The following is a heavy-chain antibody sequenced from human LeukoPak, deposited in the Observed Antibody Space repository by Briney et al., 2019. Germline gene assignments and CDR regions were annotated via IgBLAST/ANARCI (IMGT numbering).Heavy chain of an antibody. D-gene: IGHD3-10*01. CDR3: ARELISMVRGNTNLYYYYYYMDV. V-gene: IGHV4-61*02. Sequence: PSETLSLTCTVSDDSISSNNFYWSWIRQPAGTGLEWIGRIYASGTTNYNPSLKSRVIMSVDTSKNQFSLNLSSVTAADTAVYYCARELISMVRGNTNLYYYYYYMDVWGKGTTVTVSS. CDR1: DDSISSNNFY. CDR2: IYASGTT. J-gene: IGHJ6*03.